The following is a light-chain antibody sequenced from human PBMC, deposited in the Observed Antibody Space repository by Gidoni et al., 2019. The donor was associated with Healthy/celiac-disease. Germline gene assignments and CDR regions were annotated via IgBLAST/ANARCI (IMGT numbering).Light chain of an antibody. CDR3: QQSYSTPRIT. Sequence: DIQMTQSPSSLSASGGDRSTITCRASQSISSDLDWYQQKPGKAPKLLIYAASSLQSGVPSRFSGSGSGTDFTLTISSLQPEDFATFYCQQSYSTPRITFGQGTRLEIK. CDR1: QSISSD. CDR2: AAS. V-gene: IGKV1-39*01. J-gene: IGKJ5*01.